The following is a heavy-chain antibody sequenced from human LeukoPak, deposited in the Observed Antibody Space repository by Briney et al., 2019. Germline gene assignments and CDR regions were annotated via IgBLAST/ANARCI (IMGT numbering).Heavy chain of an antibody. Sequence: PSETLSLTCTVPGGSISNKSHYWGWIRQTPGKGLEWIGSISYSGTTYYNPSLKSRVTISVDTSKNQFSLKLTSVTAADTAVYYCAGSVYYDSSGYYWGAFDLWGQGTMVTVSS. CDR1: GGSISNKSHY. CDR2: ISYSGTT. J-gene: IGHJ3*01. CDR3: AGSVYYDSSGYYWGAFDL. V-gene: IGHV4-39*01. D-gene: IGHD3-22*01.